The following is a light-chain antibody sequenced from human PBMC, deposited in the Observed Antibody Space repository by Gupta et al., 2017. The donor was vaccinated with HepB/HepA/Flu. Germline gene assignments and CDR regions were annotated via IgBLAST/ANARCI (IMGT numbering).Light chain of an antibody. V-gene: IGKV3D-20*01. CDR2: AGS. Sequence: LAPRLLIYAGSTRATDIPDRISGSGSGTDFTLAINRLEPEDFAMYFCQHYGTGAFGQGTKVDIK. J-gene: IGKJ1*01. CDR3: QHYGTGA.